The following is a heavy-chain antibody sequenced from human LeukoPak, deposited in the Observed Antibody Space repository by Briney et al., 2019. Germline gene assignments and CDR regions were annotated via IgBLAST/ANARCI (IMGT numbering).Heavy chain of an antibody. J-gene: IGHJ6*02. Sequence: GGSLRLSCAASGFTLTNYWMGWVRQAPGKGLEWVSSISSSSSYIYYADSVKGRFTISRDNAKNSLYLQMNSLRAEDTAVYYCASLYSYGFWDVWGQGTTVTVSS. V-gene: IGHV3-21*01. CDR1: GFTLTNYW. CDR3: ASLYSYGFWDV. CDR2: ISSSSSYI. D-gene: IGHD5-18*01.